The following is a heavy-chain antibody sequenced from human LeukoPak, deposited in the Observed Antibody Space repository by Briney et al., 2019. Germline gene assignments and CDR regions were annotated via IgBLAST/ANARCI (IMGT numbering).Heavy chain of an antibody. J-gene: IGHJ6*02. CDR1: GYSFTNYW. CDR3: ASRSTTYDNLSGYYNDSYGMDV. D-gene: IGHD3-9*01. Sequence: GESLKTSCKGSGYSFTNYWIGWLRQMPGKGLEWMGIIYPGGSDTRYSPSFQGQVTISADKSISTAYLQWSSLKASDTAMYYCASRSTTYDNLSGYYNDSYGMDVWGQGTTVTVSS. CDR2: IYPGGSDT. V-gene: IGHV5-51*01.